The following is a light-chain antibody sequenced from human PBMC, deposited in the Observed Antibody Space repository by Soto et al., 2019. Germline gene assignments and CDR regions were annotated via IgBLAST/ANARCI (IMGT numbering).Light chain of an antibody. CDR1: QSVSSNY. CDR3: QQYRET. CDR2: GAS. Sequence: EIGLAQSPGTPFFSPGGRATLSCRASQSVSSNYLAWYQQKPGQAPRLLIYGASSRATGIPDRFSGSGSGTDFTLTISRLEPEDFAVYYCQQYRETFGQGTKVDIK. V-gene: IGKV3-20*01. J-gene: IGKJ1*01.